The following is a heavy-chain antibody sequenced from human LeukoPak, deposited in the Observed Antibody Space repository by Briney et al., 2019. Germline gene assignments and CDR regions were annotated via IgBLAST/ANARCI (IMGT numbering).Heavy chain of an antibody. D-gene: IGHD6-19*01. CDR1: GLTFSSHW. CDR3: ARDGSGRNIDY. J-gene: IGHJ4*02. Sequence: GGSLRLSCAASGLTFSSHWMHWVRQAPGKGLVWVSRITNDGSSTTYADSVKGRFTISRDNAKNMLYLQVNSLRAEDTAVYYCARDGSGRNIDYWGQGTLVTVSS. CDR2: ITNDGSST. V-gene: IGHV3-74*01.